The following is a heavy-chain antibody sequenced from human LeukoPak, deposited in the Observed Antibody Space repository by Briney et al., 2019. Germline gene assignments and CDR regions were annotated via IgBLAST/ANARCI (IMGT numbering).Heavy chain of an antibody. J-gene: IGHJ5*02. V-gene: IGHV4-31*03. D-gene: IGHD2/OR15-2a*01. CDR1: GGSISSGGYY. CDR3: ARAALSLVWFDP. Sequence: SQTLSLTCTVSGGSISSGGYYWSWIRQPPGKGLEWIGYIYYSGSTYYNPSLKSRVTISVDTSKNQFSLKLSSVTAADTAVYYCARAALSLVWFDPWGQGTLVTVSS. CDR2: IYYSGST.